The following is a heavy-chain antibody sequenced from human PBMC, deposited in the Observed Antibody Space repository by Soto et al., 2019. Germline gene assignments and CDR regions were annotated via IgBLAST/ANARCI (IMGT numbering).Heavy chain of an antibody. Sequence: QVQLQQWGAGLLKPSETLSLTCAVYGGSFSGYYWSWIRQPPGKGLEWIGEINHSGSTNYNPSLKSRVTISVDTSKNQFSLKVSSVTAADTAVYYCASPIAAANYHPFDYWGQGTLVTVSS. V-gene: IGHV4-34*01. J-gene: IGHJ4*02. CDR3: ASPIAAANYHPFDY. CDR1: GGSFSGYY. D-gene: IGHD6-13*01. CDR2: INHSGST.